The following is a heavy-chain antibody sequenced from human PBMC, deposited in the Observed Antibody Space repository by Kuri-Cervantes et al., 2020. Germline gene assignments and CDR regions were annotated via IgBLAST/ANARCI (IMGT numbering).Heavy chain of an antibody. CDR1: GFAFTSSA. J-gene: IGHJ6*03. CDR3: NTGTNWGSYRYPAEYYYYYYMDV. D-gene: IGHD3-16*02. CDR2: IVVGSGNT. Sequence: SVKVSCKASGFAFTSSAVQWVRQARGQRLEWIGWIVVGSGNTNYAQKFQERVTITRDMSTSTAYMELSSLRSEDTAVYYCNTGTNWGSYRYPAEYYYYYYMDVWGKGTTVTVSS. V-gene: IGHV1-58*01.